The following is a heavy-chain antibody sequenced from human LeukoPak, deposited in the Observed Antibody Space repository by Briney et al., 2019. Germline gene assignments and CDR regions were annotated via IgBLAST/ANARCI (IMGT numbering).Heavy chain of an antibody. CDR2: IIPMFGTP. CDR3: ARVAAPGNRFWFDP. Sequence: GASVKVSCKASGDTFSNYAISWVRQAPGQGLEWMGSIIPMFGTPNNAQKFQDRVTITADKSTNTAYMELSSLRSEDTAVYYCARVAAPGNRFWFDPWGQGTLVTGSS. V-gene: IGHV1-69*06. CDR1: GDTFSNYA. J-gene: IGHJ5*02. D-gene: IGHD6-13*01.